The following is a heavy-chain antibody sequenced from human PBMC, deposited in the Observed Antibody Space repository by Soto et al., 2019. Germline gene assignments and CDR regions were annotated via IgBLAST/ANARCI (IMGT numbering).Heavy chain of an antibody. D-gene: IGHD3-16*01. V-gene: IGHV4-34*01. Sequence: PSETLSLTCAVYGGSFSGYYWSWIRQPPGKGLEWIGEINHSGSTNYNPSLKSRVTISVDTSKNQFSLKLSSVTAADTAVYFFSRMPSDYDYIWGIYYNWFDPWGQGTLVTVSS. CDR2: INHSGST. CDR1: GGSFSGYY. J-gene: IGHJ5*02. CDR3: SRMPSDYDYIWGIYYNWFDP.